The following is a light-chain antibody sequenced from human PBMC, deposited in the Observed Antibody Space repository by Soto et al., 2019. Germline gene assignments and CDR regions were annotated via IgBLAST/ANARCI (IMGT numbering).Light chain of an antibody. CDR2: AAS. V-gene: IGKV1-6*01. CDR1: QDIRNE. Sequence: AIQMTQSPSSLSASVGDRFTITCRASQDIRNELALYQHNPGKAPKLLIYAASYLQGGVPSRFRGAGSGTDFTLTISSLQTEDFATYYCLQDYNYPRTFGQVTKVKIQ. J-gene: IGKJ1*01. CDR3: LQDYNYPRT.